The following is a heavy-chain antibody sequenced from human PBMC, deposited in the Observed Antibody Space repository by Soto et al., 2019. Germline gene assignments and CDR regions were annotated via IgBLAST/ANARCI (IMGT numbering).Heavy chain of an antibody. J-gene: IGHJ4*02. CDR3: ARASSGYYSYFDY. Sequence: ASVKVSCKASGYTFTSYAMHWVRQAPGQGLEWMGIINPSGGSTSYAQKFQGRVTMTRDTSTSTVYMDLSSLSSEDTAVYYCARASSGYYSYFDYWGQGTLVTVSS. CDR1: GYTFTSYA. CDR2: INPSGGST. D-gene: IGHD3-22*01. V-gene: IGHV1-46*01.